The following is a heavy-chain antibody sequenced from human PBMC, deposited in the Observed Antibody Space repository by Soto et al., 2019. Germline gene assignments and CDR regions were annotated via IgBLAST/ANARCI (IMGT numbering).Heavy chain of an antibody. CDR1: GFTFSSYG. V-gene: IGHV3-33*01. D-gene: IGHD6-13*01. CDR2: IWYDGSNK. J-gene: IGHJ6*02. Sequence: GGSLRLSCAASGFTFSSYGMHWVRQAPGKGLEWVAVIWYDGSNKYYADSVKGRFTISRDNSKNTLYLQMNSLRAEDTAVYYCARGEAAGPVFKYGMDVWGQGTTVTVSS. CDR3: ARGEAAGPVFKYGMDV.